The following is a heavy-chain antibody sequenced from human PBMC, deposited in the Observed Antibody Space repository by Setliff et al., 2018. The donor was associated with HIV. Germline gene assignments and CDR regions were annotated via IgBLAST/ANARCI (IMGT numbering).Heavy chain of an antibody. CDR3: HLNSGGYSYGYIDY. D-gene: IGHD5-18*01. Sequence: ASVKVSCKASGYTFTGYYIHWVRQAPGQGLQWMGRINPNIGSTNYAQNFQGRATMTRDTSVNTAFMELSNLRSDDTAVYYCHLNSGGYSYGYIDYWGQGTLVTVSS. CDR1: GYTFTGYY. CDR2: INPNIGST. J-gene: IGHJ4*02. V-gene: IGHV1-2*06.